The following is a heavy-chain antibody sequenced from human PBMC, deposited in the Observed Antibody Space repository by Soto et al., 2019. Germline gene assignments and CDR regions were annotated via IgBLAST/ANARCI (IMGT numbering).Heavy chain of an antibody. CDR2: IYSGGST. CDR3: ASNRGVRSFDY. V-gene: IGHV3-66*01. J-gene: IGHJ4*02. D-gene: IGHD4-17*01. CDR1: GFTVSSNY. Sequence: GGSLRLSCAASGFTVSSNYMSWVRQAPGKGLEWVSVIYSGGSTYYADSVKGRFTISRDNSKNTLYLQMNSLRAEDTAVYYCASNRGVRSFDYWGQGTLVTVSS.